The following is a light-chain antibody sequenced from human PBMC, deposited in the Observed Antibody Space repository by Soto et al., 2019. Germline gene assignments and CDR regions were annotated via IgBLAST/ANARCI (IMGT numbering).Light chain of an antibody. CDR3: QQYNSYLWT. V-gene: IGKV1-5*03. Sequence: DIQMTQSPSTLSASVGDRVIIICRASQSISSWLAWYQQKPGKAPQLLIYKAFSLESGVPSRFSGSGSGTEFTLTSSSLQPDDFATYYCQQYNSYLWTFGQGTKVEIK. CDR1: QSISSW. J-gene: IGKJ1*01. CDR2: KAF.